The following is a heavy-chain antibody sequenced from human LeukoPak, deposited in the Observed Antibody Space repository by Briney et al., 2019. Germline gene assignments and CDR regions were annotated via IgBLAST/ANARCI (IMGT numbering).Heavy chain of an antibody. Sequence: GGSLRLSCAASGFTFSSYEMNWVRQAPGKGLEWVSYISSSGSTIYYADSVKGRFTISRDNAKNSLYLQMNSLRAEDTAVYYWARRGGGDSSGYYYTWGQGTLVTVSS. V-gene: IGHV3-48*03. CDR3: ARRGGGDSSGYYYT. CDR2: ISSSGSTI. CDR1: GFTFSSYE. J-gene: IGHJ5*02. D-gene: IGHD3-22*01.